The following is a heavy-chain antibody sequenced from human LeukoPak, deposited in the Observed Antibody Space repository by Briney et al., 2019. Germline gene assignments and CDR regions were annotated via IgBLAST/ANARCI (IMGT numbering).Heavy chain of an antibody. CDR2: IRPDGSEK. CDR1: GFIFGDDW. CDR3: ARRAGAYSHPYDY. V-gene: IGHV3-7*03. Sequence: PGGSLRLSCAASGFIFGDDWMSWVRQPPGKGLQWVANIRPDGSEKHYVDSVKGRFTISRDNAKNSLYLQMNSLRAEDTAVYYCARRAGAYSHPYDYWGQGTLVTVSS. D-gene: IGHD4/OR15-4a*01. J-gene: IGHJ4*02.